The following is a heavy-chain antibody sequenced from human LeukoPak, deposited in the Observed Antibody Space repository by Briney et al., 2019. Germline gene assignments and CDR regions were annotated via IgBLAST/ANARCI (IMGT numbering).Heavy chain of an antibody. V-gene: IGHV3-21*01. J-gene: IGHJ6*03. CDR3: AKDTVKVTTIRRVPHYMDV. CDR2: ISTSSSYI. D-gene: IGHD5-12*01. Sequence: GGSLRLSCAASGFSFSSYWMHWVRQAPGKGLVWVSFISTSSSYIYYADSVKGRFTISRDNARNSLYLQMNSLRAEDTAVYYCAKDTVKVTTIRRVPHYMDVWGKGTTVTISS. CDR1: GFSFSSYW.